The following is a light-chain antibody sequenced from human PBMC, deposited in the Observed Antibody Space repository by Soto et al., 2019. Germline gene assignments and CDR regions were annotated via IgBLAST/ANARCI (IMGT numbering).Light chain of an antibody. CDR1: SSDVGSYNF. V-gene: IGLV2-14*01. Sequence: QSVLTQPASVSGSPGQSITISCTGTSSDVGSYNFVSWYQQHPGKAPKLMIYDVSNRPSGVSSRFSGSKSGNTASLTISGLQAEDEADYYCNSYTSSSSYVFGTGTKLTV. J-gene: IGLJ1*01. CDR2: DVS. CDR3: NSYTSSSSYV.